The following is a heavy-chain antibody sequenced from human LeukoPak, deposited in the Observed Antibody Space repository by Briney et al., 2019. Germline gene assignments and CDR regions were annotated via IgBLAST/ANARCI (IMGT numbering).Heavy chain of an antibody. J-gene: IGHJ4*02. D-gene: IGHD3-10*01. V-gene: IGHV3-74*01. Sequence: PGGSLRLSYAGSGFTFTRLWMHWVRQAPGKGLVWVSRINVEGTTTTYADSVEGRFTISRDENTLYLQMNHLRVDDTAVYYCTRGGEEPFDYWGQGTLVTVSS. CDR2: INVEGTTT. CDR1: GFTFTRLW. CDR3: TRGGEEPFDY.